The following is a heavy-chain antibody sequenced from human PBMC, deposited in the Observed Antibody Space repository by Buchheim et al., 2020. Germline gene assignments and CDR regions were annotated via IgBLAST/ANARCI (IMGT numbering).Heavy chain of an antibody. J-gene: IGHJ4*02. V-gene: IGHV3-30-3*01. CDR2: ISYDGSNK. CDR1: GFTFSSYA. D-gene: IGHD3-22*01. CDR3: ARGNYYDSSGYMD. Sequence: QVQLVESGGGVVQPGRSLRLSCAASGFTFSSYAMHWVRQAPGKGLEWVAVISYDGSNKYYAVSVKGRFTISRDNSKHTLYLQMNSLRAEDTAVYYCARGNYYDSSGYMDWGQGTL.